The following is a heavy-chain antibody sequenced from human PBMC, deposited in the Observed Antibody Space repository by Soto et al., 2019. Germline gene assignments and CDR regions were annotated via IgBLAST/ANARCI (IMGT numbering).Heavy chain of an antibody. D-gene: IGHD1-20*01. J-gene: IGHJ5*02. CDR2: VYHSGST. V-gene: IGHV4-4*02. CDR3: ARASGINLFDP. CDR1: SGSISSSNW. Sequence: QVQLQESGPGLVKPSGTLSLTCAVSSGSISSSNWWSWVRQPPGKGLEWIGEVYHSGSTNYNPSPNSRVTISGEKSKNQFSLQLSSVTAADTAVYYCARASGINLFDPWGQGTLVTVSS.